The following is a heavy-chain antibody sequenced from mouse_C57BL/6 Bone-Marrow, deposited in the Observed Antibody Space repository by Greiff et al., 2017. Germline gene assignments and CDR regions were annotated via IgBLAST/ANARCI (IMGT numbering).Heavy chain of an antibody. V-gene: IGHV14-4*01. CDR1: GFNIKDDY. Sequence: EVQLQESGAELVRPGASVKLSCTASGFNIKDDYMHWVKQRPEQGLEWIGWIDPENGDTEYASKLQGKATITADTSSNTAYLQLSSLTSEDTAVYYGLYYDYHAWFAYWGQGTLVTVSA. J-gene: IGHJ3*01. CDR3: LYYDYHAWFAY. CDR2: IDPENGDT. D-gene: IGHD2-4*01.